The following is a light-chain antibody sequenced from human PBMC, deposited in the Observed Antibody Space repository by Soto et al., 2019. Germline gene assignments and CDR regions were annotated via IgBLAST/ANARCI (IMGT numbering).Light chain of an antibody. CDR2: DNS. V-gene: IGLV1-40*01. CDR3: QSYDSSLSGSV. J-gene: IGLJ2*01. CDR1: SSSSGSVYN. Sequence: QSVLTQPPSVSGAPGQRVTISCTGSSSSSGSVYNVHWYQQRPGTAPRLVIYDNSDRPSGVPDRFSGSKSGTSASLAITGLQAEDEADYYCQSYDSSLSGSVFGGGTKLTVL.